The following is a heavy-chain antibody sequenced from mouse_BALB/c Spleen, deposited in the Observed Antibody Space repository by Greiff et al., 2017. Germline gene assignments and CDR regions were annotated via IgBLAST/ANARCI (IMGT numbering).Heavy chain of an antibody. D-gene: IGHD2-2*01. Sequence: EVMLVESGGGLVKPGGSLKLSCAASGFTFSDYYMYWVRQTPEKRLEWVATISDGGSYTYYPDSVKGRVTISRDNAKNNLYLQMSSLKSEDTAMYYCARGLWLRRGFAYWGQGTLVTVSA. CDR3: ARGLWLRRGFAY. CDR2: ISDGGSYT. J-gene: IGHJ3*01. V-gene: IGHV5-4*02. CDR1: GFTFSDYY.